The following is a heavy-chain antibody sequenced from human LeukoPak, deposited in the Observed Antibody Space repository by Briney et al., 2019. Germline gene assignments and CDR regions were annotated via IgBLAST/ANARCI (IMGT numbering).Heavy chain of an antibody. CDR2: ILFDGSNQ. D-gene: IGHD1-26*01. J-gene: IGHJ4*02. Sequence: GGSLRLSCAASGFTFSSYGIHWVRQAPGKGLEWVAFILFDGSNQYYGDSVKGRFTISRDNSKNTLYLQMNSLRAEDTAMYFCAKARVGAIRDIDHWGQGTLVAVSS. V-gene: IGHV3-30*02. CDR1: GFTFSSYG. CDR3: AKARVGAIRDIDH.